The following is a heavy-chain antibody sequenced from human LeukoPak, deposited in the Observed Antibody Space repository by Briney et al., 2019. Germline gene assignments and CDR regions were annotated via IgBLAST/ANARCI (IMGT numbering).Heavy chain of an antibody. CDR2: ISGSGGST. D-gene: IGHD1-26*01. J-gene: IGHJ3*02. Sequence: GGSLRLSCAVSGLTFSDYWMHWVRQAPGKGLEWVSAISGSGGSTYYADSVKGRFTISRDNSKNTLYLQMNSLRAEDTAVYYCAKDPENLYSGSPYDAFDIWGQGTMVTVSS. CDR3: AKDPENLYSGSPYDAFDI. V-gene: IGHV3-23*01. CDR1: GLTFSDYW.